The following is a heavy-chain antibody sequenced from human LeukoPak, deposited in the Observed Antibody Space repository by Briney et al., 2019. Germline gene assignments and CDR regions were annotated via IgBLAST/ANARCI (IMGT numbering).Heavy chain of an antibody. Sequence: GGCLRLSCAASGFTFSSYWMHWVRQAPGKGLVWVSRINSDGSSTSYADSVKGRFTISRDNAKNTLYLQMNSLRAEDTAVYYCARGDSGYYYTYYFDYWGQGTLVTV. J-gene: IGHJ4*02. V-gene: IGHV3-74*01. CDR3: ARGDSGYYYTYYFDY. D-gene: IGHD3-22*01. CDR2: INSDGSST. CDR1: GFTFSSYW.